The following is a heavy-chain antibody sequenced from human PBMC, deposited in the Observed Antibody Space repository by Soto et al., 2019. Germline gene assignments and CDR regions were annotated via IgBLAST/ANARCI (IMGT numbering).Heavy chain of an antibody. CDR3: ARTLPSGVFDPPFDY. Sequence: QVQLQESGPGLVKPSQTLSLTCTVSGGSISSGGYYWSWIRQHPTKGLEWAGYISYGGSTYYNPSLQSRVTISVDTSKNQFSLMLSSVTAADTAVYYCARTLPSGVFDPPFDYWGQGTLVTVSS. CDR1: GGSISSGGYY. D-gene: IGHD3-9*01. V-gene: IGHV4-31*03. J-gene: IGHJ4*02. CDR2: ISYGGST.